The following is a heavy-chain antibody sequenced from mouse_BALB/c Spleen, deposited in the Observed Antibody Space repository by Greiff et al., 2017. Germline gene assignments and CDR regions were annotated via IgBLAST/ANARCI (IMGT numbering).Heavy chain of an antibody. D-gene: IGHD2-2*01. CDR3: ARSDYGNDGYFDV. CDR1: GFAFSSYD. Sequence: EVQGVESGGGLVKPGGSLKLSCAASGFAFSSYDMSWVRQTPEKRLEWVAYISSGGGSTYYPDTVKGRFTISRDNAKNTLYLQMSSLKSEDTAMYYCARSDYGNDGYFDVWGAGTTVTVSS. V-gene: IGHV5-12-1*01. CDR2: ISSGGGST. J-gene: IGHJ1*01.